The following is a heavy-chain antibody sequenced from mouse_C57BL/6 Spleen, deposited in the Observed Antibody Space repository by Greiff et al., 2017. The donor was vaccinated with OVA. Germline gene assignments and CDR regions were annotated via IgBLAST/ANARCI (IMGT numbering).Heavy chain of an antibody. V-gene: IGHV1-63*01. CDR1: GYTFTNYW. CDR2: IYPGGGYT. CDR3: ARHGTNEDYFDY. J-gene: IGHJ2*01. D-gene: IGHD1-3*01. Sequence: LQESGAELVRPGTSVKMSCKASGYTFTNYWIGWAKQRPGHGLEWIGDIYPGGGYTNYNEKFKGKATLTADKSSSTAYMQFSSLTSEDSAIYYCARHGTNEDYFDYWGQGTTLTVSS.